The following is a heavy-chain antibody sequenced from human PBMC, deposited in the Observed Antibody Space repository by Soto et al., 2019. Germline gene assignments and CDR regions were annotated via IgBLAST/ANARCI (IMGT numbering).Heavy chain of an antibody. J-gene: IGHJ6*02. CDR3: ARSQRPPKNTWLPRGGMDV. CDR2: IYHSGST. V-gene: IGHV4-30-2*01. D-gene: IGHD5-12*01. CDR1: GGSISSGGYS. Sequence: SETLSLTCAVSGGSISSGGYSWSWIRQPPGKGLEWIGYIYHSGSTYYNPSLKSRVTISVDRSKNQFSLKLSSVTAADTAVYYCARSQRPPKNTWLPRGGMDVWGQGTTVP.